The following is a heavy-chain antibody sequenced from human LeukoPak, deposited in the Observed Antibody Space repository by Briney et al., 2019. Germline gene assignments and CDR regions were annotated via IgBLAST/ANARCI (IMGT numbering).Heavy chain of an antibody. CDR2: ITSSSSYI. CDR3: ARDPYSGSYGPYYYYYMDV. D-gene: IGHD1-26*01. Sequence: TGGSLRLSCAASGFSFSSYNMNWVRQAPGKGPEWVSSITSSSSYIYYADSVKGRFTISRDNAKNSLCLQMDSLRVEDTAVYYCARDPYSGSYGPYYYYYMDVWGKGTTVTISS. CDR1: GFSFSSYN. V-gene: IGHV3-21*06. J-gene: IGHJ6*03.